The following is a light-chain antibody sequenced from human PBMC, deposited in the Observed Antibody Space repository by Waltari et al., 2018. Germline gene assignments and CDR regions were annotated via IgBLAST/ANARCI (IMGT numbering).Light chain of an antibody. CDR2: EVS. V-gene: IGLV2-14*01. Sequence: QSALTQPASVSGSPGQSITISCTGTSSDVGGYNYVSWYQQHPGKAPKLMIYEVSNRPSGVFNRFSGSKSGNTAYLTISGLQAEDEADYYCSSYTSSSTWVFGGGTKLTVL. CDR1: SSDVGGYNY. J-gene: IGLJ3*02. CDR3: SSYTSSSTWV.